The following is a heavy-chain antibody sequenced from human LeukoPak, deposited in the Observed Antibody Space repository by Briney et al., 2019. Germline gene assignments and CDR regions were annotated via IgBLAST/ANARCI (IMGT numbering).Heavy chain of an antibody. V-gene: IGHV4-4*07. CDR2: IYTSGST. CDR1: GGSTSSYY. Sequence: SETLSLTCTVSGGSTSSYYWSWIRQPAGKGLEWIGRIYTSGSTNYNPSLKSRVTISVDTSKNQFSLKLSSVTAADTAVYYCARIGDYGAFDIWGQGTMVTVSS. CDR3: ARIGDYGAFDI. D-gene: IGHD4-17*01. J-gene: IGHJ3*02.